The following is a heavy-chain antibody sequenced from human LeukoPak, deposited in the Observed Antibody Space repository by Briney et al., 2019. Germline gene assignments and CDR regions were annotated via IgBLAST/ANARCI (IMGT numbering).Heavy chain of an antibody. CDR2: INAGNGNT. CDR1: GYTFTSYA. J-gene: IGHJ3*02. D-gene: IGHD2-15*01. V-gene: IGHV1-3*01. CDR3: ARAVVVAAIDAFDI. Sequence: ASVKVSCKASGYTFTSYAMHWVRQAPGQRLEWMGWINAGNGNTKYSQKFQGRVTITRDTSANTAYMELSSLRSEDTAVYYCARAVVVAAIDAFDIWGQGTMVTVSS.